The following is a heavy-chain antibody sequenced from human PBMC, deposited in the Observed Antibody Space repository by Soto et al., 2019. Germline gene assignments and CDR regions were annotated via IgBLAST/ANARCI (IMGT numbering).Heavy chain of an antibody. CDR1: GGSVRSGGYY. Sequence: SETLSLTCTVSGGSVRSGGYYWRWIRHHPGKGLEWIGDIYHSGSTHYNPSLKSRLTTSVDTSKNQFSLRLSSVTAADTAVYYCARGGGYCSHASCYPETYWXQGTQVTVSS. J-gene: IGHJ4*02. D-gene: IGHD2-2*03. CDR2: IYHSGST. CDR3: ARGGGYCSHASCYPETY. V-gene: IGHV4-31*03.